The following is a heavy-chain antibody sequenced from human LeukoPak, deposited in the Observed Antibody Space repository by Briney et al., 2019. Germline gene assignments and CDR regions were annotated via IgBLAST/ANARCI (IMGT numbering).Heavy chain of an antibody. D-gene: IGHD6-19*01. V-gene: IGHV3-30*01. CDR3: ARDERGSGWYVSDY. J-gene: IGHJ4*02. CDR1: GFTFSSYA. Sequence: PGGSLRLSCAASGFTFSSYAMHWVRQAPGKGLEWVAVISYDGSNKYYADSVKGRFTISRDNSKNTLYLQMNSLRAEDTAVYYCARDERGSGWYVSDYWGQGTLVTLSS. CDR2: ISYDGSNK.